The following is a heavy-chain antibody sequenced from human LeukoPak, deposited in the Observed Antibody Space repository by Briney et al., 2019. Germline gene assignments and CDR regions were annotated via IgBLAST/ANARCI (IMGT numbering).Heavy chain of an antibody. CDR3: ARSRILTGYPAPLDF. J-gene: IGHJ4*02. Sequence: PSQTLSLTCTVSGGSISSGSYYWSWIRRPAGKGLEWIGRVYTSGTTHYSPSLKSRVTMSLDTSKTQLSLELSSVTAADTAVYYCARSRILTGYPAPLDFWGQGTLVTVSS. D-gene: IGHD3-9*01. CDR2: VYTSGTT. CDR1: GGSISSGSYY. V-gene: IGHV4-61*02.